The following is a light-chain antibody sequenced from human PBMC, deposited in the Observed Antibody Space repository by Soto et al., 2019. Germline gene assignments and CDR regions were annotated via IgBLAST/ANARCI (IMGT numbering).Light chain of an antibody. CDR2: WAF. V-gene: IGKV4-1*01. J-gene: IGKJ2*01. CDR1: QTVLHSSNNKNY. Sequence: DIVMTQSPDSLAVSLGERATINCKSSQTVLHSSNNKNYLAWYRQKPGQPPKLLIYWAFTRESGVPDRFRGSGSGTDFTLTISSLQAEDVAVYYCQHYYTPPHTFGQGTKLEIK. CDR3: QHYYTPPHT.